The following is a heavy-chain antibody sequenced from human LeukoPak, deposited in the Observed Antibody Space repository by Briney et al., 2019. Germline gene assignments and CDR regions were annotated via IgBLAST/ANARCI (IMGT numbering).Heavy chain of an antibody. CDR3: ARMLVVRGIGVGEGLDY. CDR1: GGTFSSYT. V-gene: IGHV1-69*02. CDR2: IIPILGIA. D-gene: IGHD3-10*01. Sequence: SVKVSCKASGGTFSSYTISWVRQAPGQGLEWMGRIIPILGIANFAQKFQGRVTITADKSTSTAYMELSSLRSEDTAVYYCARMLVVRGIGVGEGLDYWGQGTLVTVSS. J-gene: IGHJ4*02.